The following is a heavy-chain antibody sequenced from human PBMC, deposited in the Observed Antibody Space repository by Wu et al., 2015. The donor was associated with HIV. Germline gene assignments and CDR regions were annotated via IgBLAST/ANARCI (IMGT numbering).Heavy chain of an antibody. CDR3: ARLRGVWGYCSGGSCYSNDY. V-gene: IGHV1-18*01. D-gene: IGHD2-15*01. J-gene: IGHJ4*02. Sequence: QVQLVQSGAEVKKPGASVKVSCKASGYTFTSYGISWVRQAPGQGLEWMGWISAYNGNTNYAQKLQGRVTMTTDTSTSTAYMELRSLRSDDTAVYYCARLRGVWGYCSGGSCYSNDYWGRERWSPSPQ. CDR1: GYTFTSYG. CDR2: ISAYNGNT.